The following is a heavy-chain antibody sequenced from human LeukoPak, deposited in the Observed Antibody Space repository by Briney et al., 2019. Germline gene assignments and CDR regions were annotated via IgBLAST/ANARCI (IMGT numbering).Heavy chain of an antibody. CDR1: GGSFSGYY. CDR2: INHSGST. D-gene: IGHD6-13*01. Sequence: SETLSLTCAVYGGSFSGYYWSWIRQPPGKGLEWIGEINHSGSTNYNPSLKSRVTISVDTSKNQFSLKLTSVTAAGTAVYYWARGIAAAAERVLDIWGQGTTVTVSS. J-gene: IGHJ3*02. CDR3: ARGIAAAAERVLDI. V-gene: IGHV4-34*01.